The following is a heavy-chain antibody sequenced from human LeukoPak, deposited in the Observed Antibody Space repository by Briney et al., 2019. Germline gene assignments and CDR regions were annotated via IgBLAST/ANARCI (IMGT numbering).Heavy chain of an antibody. J-gene: IGHJ4*02. D-gene: IGHD2-21*02. Sequence: GESLKISCKGSGYSFTSYWIGWVRQMPGKGLEWMGIIYPGDSDTRYSPSCQGQVTISADKSISTAYLQWSSLKASDTAMYYCARHLTLYCGGDCYDFDYWGQGTLVTVSS. CDR3: ARHLTLYCGGDCYDFDY. V-gene: IGHV5-51*01. CDR2: IYPGDSDT. CDR1: GYSFTSYW.